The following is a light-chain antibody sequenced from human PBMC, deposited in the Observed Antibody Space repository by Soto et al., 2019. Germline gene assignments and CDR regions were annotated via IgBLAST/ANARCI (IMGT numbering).Light chain of an antibody. CDR3: QQRHSFPIS. CDR1: QGINSW. V-gene: IGKV1-12*01. CDR2: AAS. J-gene: IGKJ5*01. Sequence: DIQMTQSPSSVYASVGDRVTITCRASQGINSWLAWYQQKPGKAPKLLIYAASSLQSGVPSRFSGSGSGTDFTLTISCLQPEDCDTYYCQQRHSFPISFGPGTRLEIK.